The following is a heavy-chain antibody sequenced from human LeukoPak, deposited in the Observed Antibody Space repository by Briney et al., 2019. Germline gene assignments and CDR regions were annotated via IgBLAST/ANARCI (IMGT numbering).Heavy chain of an antibody. V-gene: IGHV4-34*01. Sequence: SETLSLTCAVYGGSFSGYYWSWIRQPPGKGLEWIGEINHSGNTNYNPSLKSRVTISVDTSKNQFSLKLSSVTAADTAVYYCARWDCSSTSCSSGWFDPWGQGTLVTVSS. CDR3: ARWDCSSTSCSSGWFDP. J-gene: IGHJ5*02. D-gene: IGHD2-2*01. CDR2: INHSGNT. CDR1: GGSFSGYY.